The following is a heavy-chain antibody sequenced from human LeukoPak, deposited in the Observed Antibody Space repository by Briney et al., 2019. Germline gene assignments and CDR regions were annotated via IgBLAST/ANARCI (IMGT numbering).Heavy chain of an antibody. J-gene: IGHJ4*02. CDR2: MYSVGST. CDR1: GFTVSNNY. D-gene: IGHD2-21*02. Sequence: PGGSLRLSCAASGFTVSNNYMTWVRQPPGKGLEWVSVMYSVGSTYYADSVKGRFTISRDNSKNTLYLQMNSLRAEDTAVYYCAGSLAYCGGDCRLGDYWGQGTLVTVSS. CDR3: AGSLAYCGGDCRLGDY. V-gene: IGHV3-66*01.